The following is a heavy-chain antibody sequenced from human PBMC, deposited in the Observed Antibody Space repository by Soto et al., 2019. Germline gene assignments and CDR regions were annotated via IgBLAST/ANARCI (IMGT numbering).Heavy chain of an antibody. J-gene: IGHJ4*02. CDR3: AGAVGGGDNLGY. CDR1: GFTVSSNY. Sequence: EVQLVETGGGLIQPGGSLRLSCAASGFTVSSNYMSWVRQAPGKGLEWVSVIYSAGSTYYADSVKGRFTISRDNSKITVGLQMNCLRAEATAVYYWAGAVGGGDNLGYWGQGTLVTVSS. CDR2: IYSAGST. D-gene: IGHD1-26*01. V-gene: IGHV3-53*02.